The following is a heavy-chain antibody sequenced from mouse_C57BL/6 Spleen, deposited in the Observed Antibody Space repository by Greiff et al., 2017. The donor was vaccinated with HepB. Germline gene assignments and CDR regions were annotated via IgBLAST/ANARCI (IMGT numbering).Heavy chain of an antibody. CDR3: ARGSYSNYAWFAY. CDR2: INPGSGGT. Sequence: QVQLQQSGAELVRPGTSVKVSCKASGYAFTNYLIEWVKQRPGQGLEWIGVINPGSGGTNYNEKFKGKATLTADKSSSTAYMQLSSLTSEDSAVYFCARGSYSNYAWFAYWGQGTLVTVSA. D-gene: IGHD2-5*01. V-gene: IGHV1-54*01. CDR1: GYAFTNYL. J-gene: IGHJ3*01.